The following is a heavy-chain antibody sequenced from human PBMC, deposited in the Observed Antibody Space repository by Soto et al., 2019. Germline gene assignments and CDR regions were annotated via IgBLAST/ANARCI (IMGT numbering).Heavy chain of an antibody. V-gene: IGHV2-5*02. D-gene: IGHD3-10*01. CDR1: GFSLSTRGVG. CDR2: IYWDGDK. CDR3: VRLLWFGELP. J-gene: IGHJ4*02. Sequence: QITLKESGPTLVKPTQTLTLTCTISGFSLSTRGVGVGWIRQPPGKALDWLALIYWDGDKRYSPSLKSRLTITKDNSKNQVVLTMTNMDPVDTATYYCVRLLWFGELPWGQGTLVTVSS.